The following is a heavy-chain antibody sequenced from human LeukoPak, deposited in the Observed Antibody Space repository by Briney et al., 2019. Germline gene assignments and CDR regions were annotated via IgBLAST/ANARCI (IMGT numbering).Heavy chain of an antibody. CDR1: GFTFSSYG. CDR2: ISYDGSNK. Sequence: GRSLRLSCAASGFTFSSYGMHWVRQAPGKGLEWVAVISYDGSNKYYADSVKGRFTISRDNSKNTLYLQMNSLRAEDMAVYYCAKGNVKGGKWLPGYFDYWGQGTLVTVSS. D-gene: IGHD6-19*01. V-gene: IGHV3-30*18. J-gene: IGHJ4*02. CDR3: AKGNVKGGKWLPGYFDY.